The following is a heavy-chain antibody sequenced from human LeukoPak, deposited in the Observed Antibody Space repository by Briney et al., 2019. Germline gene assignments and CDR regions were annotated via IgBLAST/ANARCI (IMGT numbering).Heavy chain of an antibody. V-gene: IGHV3-48*02. J-gene: IGHJ4*02. Sequence: GGSLRLSCAASGFTFSRYSMNWVRQAPGMGLEWVSYIYSSSTSIYYADSVKGRFTISRDNAKNSLYLQMNRLRDEDTAVYYCATDRTTGIFDNWGQGTLATVSS. CDR1: GFTFSRYS. CDR2: IYSSSTSI. CDR3: ATDRTTGIFDN. D-gene: IGHD4-17*01.